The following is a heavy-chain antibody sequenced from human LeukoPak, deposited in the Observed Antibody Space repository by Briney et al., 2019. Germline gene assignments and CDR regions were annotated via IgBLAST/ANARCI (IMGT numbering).Heavy chain of an antibody. CDR3: ARDHRDCSGGSCPLGY. CDR1: GYTFTNYD. Sequence: ASVKVSCKASGYTFTNYDINWVRQATGQGLEWLGWMNPNSANTGYSQKFQGRVTFTRDTSISTAYMELSSLRSEDTAVYYCARDHRDCSGGSCPLGYWGQGTLVTVSS. D-gene: IGHD2-15*01. CDR2: MNPNSANT. V-gene: IGHV1-8*03. J-gene: IGHJ4*02.